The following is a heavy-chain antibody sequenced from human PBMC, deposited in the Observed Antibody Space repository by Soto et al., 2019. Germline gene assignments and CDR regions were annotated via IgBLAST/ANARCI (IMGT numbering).Heavy chain of an antibody. J-gene: IGHJ4*02. Sequence: QVQLVESGGGGVQPGRSLRLSCAASGFTFSYYGMHWVRQAPGKGLEWVALILYDGSNKYYADSVKGRFTISRDNAKNTLYLQMNSLRDEDTAVYYCARHYGSGSSDYWGQGTLVTVSS. V-gene: IGHV3-30*03. CDR1: GFTFSYYG. D-gene: IGHD3-10*01. CDR2: ILYDGSNK. CDR3: ARHYGSGSSDY.